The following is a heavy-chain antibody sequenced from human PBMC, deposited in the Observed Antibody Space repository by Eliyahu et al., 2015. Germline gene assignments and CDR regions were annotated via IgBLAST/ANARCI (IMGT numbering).Heavy chain of an antibody. CDR3: AKALIAVPGPDAFDM. Sequence: VQLLESGGGLVQPGGSLXLSWAASGXXFXNFALNWVRRAPGKGLEXVSAISGSGGITYDADSVKGRFTISRDNSKNTLYLRMNSLRAEDTAVYYCAKALIAVPGPDAFDMWGQGTMVTVSS. CDR1: GXXFXNFA. CDR2: ISGSGGIT. D-gene: IGHD6-19*01. V-gene: IGHV3-23*01. J-gene: IGHJ3*02.